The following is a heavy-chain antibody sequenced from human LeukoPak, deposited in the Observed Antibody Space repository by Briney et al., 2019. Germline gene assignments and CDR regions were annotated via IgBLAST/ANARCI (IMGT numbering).Heavy chain of an antibody. CDR1: GFTFSDYY. Sequence: GGSLRLSCAASGFTFSDYYMSWFRQAPGKGLECISYLNSSGGPTYYADSVKGRFTVSGDNAKNSLYLQMNSLRAEDTAVYYCAREPMTTVTSPYYYGMDVWGQGTTVTVSS. CDR2: LNSSGGPT. V-gene: IGHV3-11*04. CDR3: AREPMTTVTSPYYYGMDV. J-gene: IGHJ6*02. D-gene: IGHD4-17*01.